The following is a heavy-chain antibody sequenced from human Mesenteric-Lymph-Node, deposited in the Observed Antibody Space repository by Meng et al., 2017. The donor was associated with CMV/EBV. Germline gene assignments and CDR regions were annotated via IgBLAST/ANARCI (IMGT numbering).Heavy chain of an antibody. V-gene: IGHV1-18*01. Sequence: ASVKVSCKTSGCTFNTYGVTWVRQAPGQGLEWMGWISGSNGNTNYAQKLQGRVTLTTDTSTSTAYMELGGLTSDDTAVYYCARGGGYFRAGSYPAYFDQWGQGTLVTVSS. CDR1: GCTFNTYG. J-gene: IGHJ4*02. CDR2: ISGSNGNT. D-gene: IGHD3-10*01. CDR3: ARGGGYFRAGSYPAYFDQ.